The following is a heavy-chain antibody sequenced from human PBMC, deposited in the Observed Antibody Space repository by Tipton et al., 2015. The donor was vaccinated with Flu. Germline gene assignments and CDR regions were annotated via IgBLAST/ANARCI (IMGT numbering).Heavy chain of an antibody. V-gene: IGHV1-18*04. CDR1: GYTFNNYG. J-gene: IGHJ4*02. D-gene: IGHD3-22*01. Sequence: QVQLVQSGAEVKKPGASVRVSCKTTGYTFNNYGINWVRQAPGQGLEWMGWVSAYNGNTNYAQIVQGRVTLTTDTSTRTAYMELRSLRSDDTAVYHCARDREDYGSSDYYSGFDYWGQGTLVTVSS. CDR3: ARDREDYGSSDYYSGFDY. CDR2: VSAYNGNT.